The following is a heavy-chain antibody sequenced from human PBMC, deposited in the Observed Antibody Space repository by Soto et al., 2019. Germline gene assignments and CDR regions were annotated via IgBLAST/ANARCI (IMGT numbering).Heavy chain of an antibody. V-gene: IGHV3-23*01. CDR3: AKTPGNIVVVPAATPIYYYYYGMDV. CDR2: ISGSGGST. CDR1: GFTFSSYA. Sequence: PGGSLRLSCAASGFTFSSYAMSWVRQAPGKGLEWVSAISGSGGSTYYADSVKGRFTISRDNSKNTLYLQMNSLRAEDTAVYYCAKTPGNIVVVPAATPIYYYYYGMDVWGQGTTVTVSS. J-gene: IGHJ6*02. D-gene: IGHD2-2*01.